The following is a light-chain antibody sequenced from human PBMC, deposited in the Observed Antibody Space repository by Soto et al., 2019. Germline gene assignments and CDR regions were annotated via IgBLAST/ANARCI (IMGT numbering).Light chain of an antibody. CDR2: EGT. V-gene: IGLV2-23*01. CDR1: SSDVGSYNF. J-gene: IGLJ1*01. CDR3: CSYAGSSTYV. Sequence: QSVLTQPASVSGSPGQSITISCTGTSSDVGSYNFVSWYRQHPGKAPKLMIYEGTKRPSGVSNRFSGSKSGYTASLTISGLQTEDEADYYCCSYAGSSTYVCGTGTKVTVL.